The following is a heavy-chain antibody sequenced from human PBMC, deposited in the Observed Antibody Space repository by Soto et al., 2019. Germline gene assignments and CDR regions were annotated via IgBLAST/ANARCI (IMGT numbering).Heavy chain of an antibody. CDR1: GFTFSSHG. V-gene: IGHV3-33*01. D-gene: IGHD3-9*01. CDR2: IWYDGSNK. Sequence: QVQLVESGGGVVQPGRSLRLSCAASGFTFSSHGMHWVRQAPGKGLEWVAVIWYDGSNKYYADSVKGRFTISRDNSKNTLYLQMNSLRVEDTAVYYCARDFGWPPLEVDVWGQGTTVTVSS. CDR3: ARDFGWPPLEVDV. J-gene: IGHJ6*02.